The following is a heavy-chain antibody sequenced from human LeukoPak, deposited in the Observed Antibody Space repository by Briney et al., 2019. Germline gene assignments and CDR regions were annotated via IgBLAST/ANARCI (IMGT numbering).Heavy chain of an antibody. D-gene: IGHD2-2*01. CDR2: IYYSGST. J-gene: IGHJ3*02. CDR3: ARPPQYPLLGDAFDI. Sequence: PSETLSLTCTVSGGSISSYYWSWIRQPPGKGLEWIGYIYYSGSTNYNPSLKSRVTISVDTSKNQFSLKLSSVTAADTAVYYCARPPQYPLLGDAFDIWGQGTMVTVSS. CDR1: GGSISSYY. V-gene: IGHV4-59*08.